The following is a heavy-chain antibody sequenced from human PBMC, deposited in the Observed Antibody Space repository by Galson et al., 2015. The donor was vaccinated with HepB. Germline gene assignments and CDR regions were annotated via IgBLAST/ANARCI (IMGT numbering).Heavy chain of an antibody. CDR3: ADPPSGF. J-gene: IGHJ4*02. CDR2: ISQDGSKT. Sequence: SLRLSCATSGFTFSNYWMTWVRQAPGKGLEWMASISQDGSKTFYVDSVEGRFTISRDNAKNSLYLQMNGLRVEDRAVYYCADPPSGFWGQGTPVTVSS. V-gene: IGHV3-7*03. CDR1: GFTFSNYW. D-gene: IGHD3-10*01.